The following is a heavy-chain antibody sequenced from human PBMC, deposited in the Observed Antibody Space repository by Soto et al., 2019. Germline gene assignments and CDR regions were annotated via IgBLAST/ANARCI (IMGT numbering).Heavy chain of an antibody. D-gene: IGHD2-8*01. CDR1: GGSISSGSYY. Sequence: QVQLQESGPGLVKPSETLSLSCTVSGGSISSGSYYWNWIRQPPGRGLEWIGYIYYSGRTNYNPSLKSRVTISVDTSKSQLSLKLSSGTAADTAVYYCAREMGGAPYYYYYGMDVWGQGTTVTVSS. CDR3: AREMGGAPYYYYYGMDV. V-gene: IGHV4-61*01. CDR2: IYYSGRT. J-gene: IGHJ6*02.